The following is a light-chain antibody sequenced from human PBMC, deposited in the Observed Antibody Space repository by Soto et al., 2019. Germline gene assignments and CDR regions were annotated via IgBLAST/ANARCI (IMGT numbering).Light chain of an antibody. Sequence: VLTQSPATLSLSPGESATLSCRASQNVGNNLAWYQQKSGQAPRLLIYAASDRATGVPARFSGRMSGTDFTLIISSLEPEDFATYFCQQRSRWPRGTFGRGTKLE. J-gene: IGKJ2*02. CDR1: QNVGNN. CDR3: QQRSRWPRGT. V-gene: IGKV3-11*01. CDR2: AAS.